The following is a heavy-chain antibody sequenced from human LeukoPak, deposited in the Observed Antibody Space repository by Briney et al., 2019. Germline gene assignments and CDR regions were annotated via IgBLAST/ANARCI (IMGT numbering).Heavy chain of an antibody. CDR3: ARLTLFSDSSGYYCPAFDY. Sequence: SETLSLTCTVSGGSICSYYWSWIRQPPGKGLECIGYIYYSGSTNYNPSLKSRVTISVDTSKNQFSLKLSSVTAADTAVYYCARLTLFSDSSGYYCPAFDYWGQGTLVTVSS. D-gene: IGHD3-22*01. J-gene: IGHJ4*02. CDR2: IYYSGST. V-gene: IGHV4-59*01. CDR1: GGSICSYY.